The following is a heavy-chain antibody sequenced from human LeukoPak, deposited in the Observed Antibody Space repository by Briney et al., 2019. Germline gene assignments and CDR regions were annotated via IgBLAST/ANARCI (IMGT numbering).Heavy chain of an antibody. V-gene: IGHV3-23*01. Sequence: GGSLRLSCAASGFTFSSYGMSWVRQAPGKGLEWVSAIGGRDGSTYYADSVKGRFTISRDNSKNTLYVQMNSLRAEDTAVYYCAREEAGTYAFDIWGQGTMVTVSS. CDR1: GFTFSSYG. CDR2: IGGRDGST. CDR3: AREEAGTYAFDI. D-gene: IGHD6-25*01. J-gene: IGHJ3*02.